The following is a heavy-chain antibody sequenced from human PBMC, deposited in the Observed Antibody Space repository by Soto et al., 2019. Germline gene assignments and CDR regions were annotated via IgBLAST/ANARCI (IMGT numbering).Heavy chain of an antibody. D-gene: IGHD2-21*01. Sequence: SETLSLTCTVSGGSISSYYWSWIRQPPGKGLEWIGYIYYSGSTNYNPSLKSRVTISVDTSKNQFSLKLSSVTAADTAVYYCARQEHMSPYYYYMDVWGKGTTVTVSS. CDR2: IYYSGST. J-gene: IGHJ6*03. CDR1: GGSISSYY. V-gene: IGHV4-59*08. CDR3: ARQEHMSPYYYYMDV.